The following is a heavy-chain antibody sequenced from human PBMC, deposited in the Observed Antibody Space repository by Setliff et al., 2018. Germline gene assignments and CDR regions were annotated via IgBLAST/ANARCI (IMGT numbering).Heavy chain of an antibody. J-gene: IGHJ3*01. CDR2: IYHSGSA. V-gene: IGHV4-30-4*08. Sequence: SETLSLTCTVSGYSISSGYIWSWIRQPPGKGLEWIAYIYHSGSAYYNPSLKSRVTMSVDTSKNQFSLHLTSVTAADTAVYYCAREVGTSTSSDAFDVWGQGMMVTVSS. D-gene: IGHD1-26*01. CDR3: AREVGTSTSSDAFDV. CDR1: GYSISSGYI.